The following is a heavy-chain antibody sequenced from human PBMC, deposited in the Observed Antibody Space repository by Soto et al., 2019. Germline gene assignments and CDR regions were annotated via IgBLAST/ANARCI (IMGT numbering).Heavy chain of an antibody. CDR3: ARDEKYSSSWYIGY. Sequence: QVQLVQSGAEVKKPGSSVKVSCKASGGTFGSSATSWVRQAPGQGLEWMGGITPIIGSANYAQKFQGRVTITADESTSTAYMELSSLRSEDTAVYYCARDEKYSSSWYIGYWGQGTLVTVSS. J-gene: IGHJ4*02. V-gene: IGHV1-69*01. CDR1: GGTFGSSA. D-gene: IGHD6-13*01. CDR2: ITPIIGSA.